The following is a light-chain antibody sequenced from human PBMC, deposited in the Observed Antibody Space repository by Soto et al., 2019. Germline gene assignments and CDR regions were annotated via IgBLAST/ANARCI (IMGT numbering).Light chain of an antibody. V-gene: IGLV1-40*01. CDR3: FAYAGSTYV. Sequence: QSVLTQPPSVSGAPGQRVTISCTGSSSNFGSGYDVHWYQQLPGTAPKLLIYGSTNRPSGVPARFSGSKSDTSASLAITGLQAEDEADYYCFAYAGSTYVFGTGTKLTVL. CDR2: GST. J-gene: IGLJ1*01. CDR1: SSNFGSGYD.